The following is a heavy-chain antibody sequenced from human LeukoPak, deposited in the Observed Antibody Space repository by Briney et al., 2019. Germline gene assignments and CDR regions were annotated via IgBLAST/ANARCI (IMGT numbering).Heavy chain of an antibody. D-gene: IGHD2-8*02. Sequence: GGSLRLSCAASGFTFSTYSMNWVRQVPGKGLEWVSYIDSDSPTIYYADSVKGRFTISRDNAKNSLYLQMNSLRAEDTAVYYCAKGGVAYRSLYFDFWGQGTLVTVSS. CDR1: GFTFSTYS. V-gene: IGHV3-48*01. CDR3: AKGGVAYRSLYFDF. J-gene: IGHJ4*02. CDR2: IDSDSPTI.